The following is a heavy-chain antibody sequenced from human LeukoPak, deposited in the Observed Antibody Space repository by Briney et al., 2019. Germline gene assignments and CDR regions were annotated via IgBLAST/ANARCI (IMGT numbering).Heavy chain of an antibody. V-gene: IGHV3-23*01. CDR1: GFTFSSYA. CDR2: ISGSGGST. J-gene: IGHJ6*03. CDR3: AKDLSASVFYYMDV. D-gene: IGHD3-10*01. Sequence: GGSLRLSCAASGFTFSSYAMSWVRQAPGKGLEWVSAISGSGGSTYHADSVKGRFTISRDNSKNTLYLQMNSLRAEDTAVYYCAKDLSASVFYYMDVWGKGTTVTVSS.